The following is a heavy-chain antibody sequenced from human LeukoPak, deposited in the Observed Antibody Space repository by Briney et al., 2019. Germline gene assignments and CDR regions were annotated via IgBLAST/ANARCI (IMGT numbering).Heavy chain of an antibody. CDR1: GYTFTGYY. CDR2: INPNSGGT. Sequence: GASVKVSCKASGYTFTGYYMHWVRQAPGQGLEWMGWINPNSGGTNYAQKFQGRVTITRDTSISTAYMELSRLRSDDTAVYYCARVLRYCSSTSCSYPDYWGQGTLVTVSS. CDR3: ARVLRYCSSTSCSYPDY. J-gene: IGHJ4*02. D-gene: IGHD2-2*01. V-gene: IGHV1-2*02.